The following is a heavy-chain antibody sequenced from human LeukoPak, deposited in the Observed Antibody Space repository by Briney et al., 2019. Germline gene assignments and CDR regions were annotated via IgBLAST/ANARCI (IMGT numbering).Heavy chain of an antibody. CDR3: ARNLIVYDYVWGSYRYSSSGAFDI. Sequence: GASVKVSCKASGYTFTSYGISWVRQAPGQGLEWMGWISAYNGNTNYAQKLQGRVTMTTDTSTSTAYMELRSLRSDDTAAYYCARNLIVYDYVWGSYRYSSSGAFDIWGQGTMVTVSS. J-gene: IGHJ3*02. D-gene: IGHD3-16*02. CDR1: GYTFTSYG. V-gene: IGHV1-18*01. CDR2: ISAYNGNT.